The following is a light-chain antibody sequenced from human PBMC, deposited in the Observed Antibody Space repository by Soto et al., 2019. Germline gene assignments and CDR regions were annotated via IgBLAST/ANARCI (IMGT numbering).Light chain of an antibody. CDR2: EVS. J-gene: IGLJ1*01. Sequence: QAVLTQPASVSGSPGQSSTISCTGTSSDVGSYNLVSWYQQHPGKAPKLMIYEVSKRPSGVSNRFSGSKSGKTASLTISGLQAEDEADYYCCSHAGSSTFPYVFGTGTKLTVL. CDR3: CSHAGSSTFPYV. CDR1: SSDVGSYNL. V-gene: IGLV2-23*02.